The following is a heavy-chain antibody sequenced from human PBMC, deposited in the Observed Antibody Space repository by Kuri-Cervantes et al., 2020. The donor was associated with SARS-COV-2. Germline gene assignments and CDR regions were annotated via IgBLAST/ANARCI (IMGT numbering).Heavy chain of an antibody. CDR3: ARDGLSGYIVVVPAAFDY. J-gene: IGHJ4*02. Sequence: SETLSLTCTVSGGSVSSSSYYWGWIRQPPGKGLEWIGSIYHSGSTYYNPSLKSRVTISVDTSKNQFSLKLSSVTAADTAVYYCARDGLSGYIVVVPAAFDYWGQGTLVTVSS. V-gene: IGHV4-39*07. CDR2: IYHSGST. D-gene: IGHD2-2*01. CDR1: GGSVSSSSYY.